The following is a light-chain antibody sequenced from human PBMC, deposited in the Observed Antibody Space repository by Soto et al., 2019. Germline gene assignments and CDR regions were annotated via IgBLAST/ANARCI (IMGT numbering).Light chain of an antibody. V-gene: IGKV3-20*01. CDR3: QHYVSSQIT. Sequence: EIVLTQSPGTLSLSPGERATLSCRASQSASSRLAWYQQKPGQAPRLLISGASSRATGIPDRFSCSGSATDFTLTISRLEPEDFALYDCQHYVSSQITFGQGTRLEIK. J-gene: IGKJ5*01. CDR1: QSASSR. CDR2: GAS.